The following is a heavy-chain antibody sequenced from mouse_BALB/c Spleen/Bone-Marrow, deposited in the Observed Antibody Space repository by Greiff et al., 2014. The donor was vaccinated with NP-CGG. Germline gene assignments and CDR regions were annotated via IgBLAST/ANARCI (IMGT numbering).Heavy chain of an antibody. CDR3: ARDRRITTATYAMDY. J-gene: IGHJ4*01. V-gene: IGHV5-4*02. CDR2: ISDGGSYT. Sequence: QLQESGGGLVKPGGSLKLSCAASRFTFSDYYMYWVRQTPEKRLEWVATISDGGSYTYYPDSVKGRFTISRDNAKNNLYLQMSSLKSEDTAMYYCARDRRITTATYAMDYWGQGTSVTVSS. CDR1: RFTFSDYY. D-gene: IGHD1-2*01.